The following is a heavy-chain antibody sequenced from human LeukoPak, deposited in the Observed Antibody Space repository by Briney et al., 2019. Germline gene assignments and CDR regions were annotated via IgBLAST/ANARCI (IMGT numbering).Heavy chain of an antibody. J-gene: IGHJ5*02. CDR3: ARDRQWLVRDNWFDP. CDR2: IKQDGSEK. Sequence: PGGSLRLSCAASGFTFSNYWMSWVRQAPGKGLEWVANIKQDGSEKYYVDSVKGRFTISRDNAKNSLYLQMNSLRAEDTAVYYCARDRQWLVRDNWFDPWGQGTLVTVSS. V-gene: IGHV3-7*01. D-gene: IGHD6-19*01. CDR1: GFTFSNYW.